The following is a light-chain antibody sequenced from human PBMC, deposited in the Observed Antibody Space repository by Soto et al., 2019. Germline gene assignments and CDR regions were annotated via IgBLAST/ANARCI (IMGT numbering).Light chain of an antibody. Sequence: QSLLTHPASLSGSPGQSITISCPGTSTDVGDSNHVSWYQHHPGKAPKLIIYEVSYRPSGVSNRFSGSKSAYTASLTISGLQAEDEADYYCNSQTTSGIRVFGTGTKVTAL. J-gene: IGLJ1*01. V-gene: IGLV2-14*01. CDR2: EVS. CDR3: NSQTTSGIRV. CDR1: STDVGDSNH.